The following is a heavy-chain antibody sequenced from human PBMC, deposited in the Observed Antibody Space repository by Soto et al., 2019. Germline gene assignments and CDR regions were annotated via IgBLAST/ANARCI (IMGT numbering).Heavy chain of an antibody. CDR1: GFNFRIYG. D-gene: IGHD2-8*01. CDR3: ATDPVLTPSV. CDR2: IWSDGSSK. J-gene: IGHJ6*02. Sequence: GGSLRLYCAESGFNFRIYGMHWVRQAPGKGLEWVAVIWSDGSSKYYADSVKGRFTISKDNSNNTLFLQMDSLRAEDTAVYYCATDPVLTPSVWGQGITVTVSS. V-gene: IGHV3-33*01.